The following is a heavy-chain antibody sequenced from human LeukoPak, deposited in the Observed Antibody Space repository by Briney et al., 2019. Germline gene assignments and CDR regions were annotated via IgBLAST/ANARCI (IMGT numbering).Heavy chain of an antibody. CDR1: GFTLDDYG. CDR2: INWNGGST. V-gene: IGHV3-20*04. D-gene: IGHD3-22*01. CDR3: ARDAPTYYYDSSGYYSVAIHDAFDI. J-gene: IGHJ3*02. Sequence: PGGSLRLSCAASGFTLDDYGMSWVRQAPGKGLEWVSGINWNGGSTGYADSVKGRFTISRDNAKNSLYLQMNSLRAEDTALYYCARDAPTYYYDSSGYYSVAIHDAFDIWGQGTMVTVSS.